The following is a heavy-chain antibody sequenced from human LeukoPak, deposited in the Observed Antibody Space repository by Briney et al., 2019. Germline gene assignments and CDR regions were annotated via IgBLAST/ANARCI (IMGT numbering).Heavy chain of an antibody. CDR1: GGSFSGYY. CDR2: ISHSGST. CDR3: ARGPTLKY. V-gene: IGHV4-34*01. Sequence: PSETLSLTCAVYGGSFSGYYWSWIRQPPGKGLEWIGEISHSGSTNYNPSLKSRVTISVDTSKNQFSLKLSSVTAADTAVYYCARGPTLKYWGQGTLVTVSS. J-gene: IGHJ4*02.